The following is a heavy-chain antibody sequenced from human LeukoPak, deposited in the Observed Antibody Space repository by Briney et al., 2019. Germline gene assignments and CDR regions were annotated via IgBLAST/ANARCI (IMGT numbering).Heavy chain of an antibody. Sequence: SETLSLTCAVYGGSFSGYYWSWIRQPPGKGLEWIGEINHSGSTNYNPSLKSRVTISVDTSKNQFSLKLSSVTAADTAVYYCARGHLGMVRGVIYYFDYWGQGTLVTVSS. V-gene: IGHV4-34*01. D-gene: IGHD3-10*01. J-gene: IGHJ4*02. CDR2: INHSGST. CDR1: GGSFSGYY. CDR3: ARGHLGMVRGVIYYFDY.